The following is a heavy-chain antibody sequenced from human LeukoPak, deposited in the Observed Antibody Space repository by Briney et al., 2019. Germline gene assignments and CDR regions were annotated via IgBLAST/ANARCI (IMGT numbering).Heavy chain of an antibody. Sequence: GGSLRLSCAASGFTFSSYAMSWVRQAPGKGLEWVSGISGSGGSTYYADSVKGRFTISRDNTKNALYLQMNSLRAEDTAVYYCAKDRHAPGRYCSSTSCFPFDSWGQGTLVTVSS. J-gene: IGHJ5*01. CDR1: GFTFSSYA. D-gene: IGHD2-2*01. CDR3: AKDRHAPGRYCSSTSCFPFDS. CDR2: ISGSGGST. V-gene: IGHV3-23*01.